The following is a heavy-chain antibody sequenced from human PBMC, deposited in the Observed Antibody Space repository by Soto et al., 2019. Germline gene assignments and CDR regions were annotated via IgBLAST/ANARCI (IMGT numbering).Heavy chain of an antibody. CDR2: INAGNGNT. CDR3: ARELRYFDWLSYFDY. Sequence: QVQLVQSGAEVKKPGASVKVSCKASGYTFTSYAMHWVRQAPGQRLEWMGWINAGNGNTKYSQKFQGRVPITRDTSASTAYMELSSLRSEDTAVYYCARELRYFDWLSYFDYWGQGTLVTVSS. D-gene: IGHD3-9*01. CDR1: GYTFTSYA. J-gene: IGHJ4*02. V-gene: IGHV1-3*01.